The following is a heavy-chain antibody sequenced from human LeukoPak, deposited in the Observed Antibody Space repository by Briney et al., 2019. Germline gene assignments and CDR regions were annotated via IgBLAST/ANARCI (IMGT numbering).Heavy chain of an antibody. CDR2: IYYSGST. CDR3: ARGGSSLYSFDS. V-gene: IGHV4-59*01. J-gene: IGHJ4*02. D-gene: IGHD6-6*01. Sequence: SETLSLTCTVSGGSISSYYWSWIRQPPGKGLEWIGYIYYSGSTNYNPSLKSRVTISVDTSKNQFSLKLSSVTAADTAVYYCARGGSSLYSFDSWGQGTLVTVSS. CDR1: GGSISSYY.